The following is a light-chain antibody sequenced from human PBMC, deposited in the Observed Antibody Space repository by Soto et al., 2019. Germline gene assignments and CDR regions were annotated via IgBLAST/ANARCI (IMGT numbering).Light chain of an antibody. CDR2: EVS. V-gene: IGLV2-8*01. Sequence: QSVLTQPPSASGSPGQSVTISCTGTSSDVGGYNCVSWYQQHPGKAPKLIIYEVSKRPSGVPDRFSGSKSGNTASLTVSGLQAEDEADYYCSSYAGSNTVVFGGGTKVTVL. J-gene: IGLJ2*01. CDR3: SSYAGSNTVV. CDR1: SSDVGGYNC.